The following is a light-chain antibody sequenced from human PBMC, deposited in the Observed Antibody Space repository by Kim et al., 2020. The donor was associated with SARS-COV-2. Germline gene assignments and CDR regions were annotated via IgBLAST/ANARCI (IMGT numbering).Light chain of an antibody. CDR3: SSRDTTNSHVV. V-gene: IGLV3-19*01. Sequence: SSELTQDPAVSVALGQTVKITCHGDSLKTSYATWYQQKPGQAPVLVLYGKDNRPSGIPDRFSGSSSSNTGSLTITGAQAEDEADHYCSSRDTTNSHVVFGGGTQLTVL. CDR1: SLKTSY. CDR2: GKD. J-gene: IGLJ3*02.